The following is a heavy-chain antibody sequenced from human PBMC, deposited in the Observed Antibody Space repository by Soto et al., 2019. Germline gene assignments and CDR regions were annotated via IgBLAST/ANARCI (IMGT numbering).Heavy chain of an antibody. CDR1: GYTFSNYG. CDR2: ISTYNGNT. D-gene: IGHD6-19*01. J-gene: IGHJ4*02. V-gene: IGHV1-18*04. CDR3: ARRDWQQWLAFDY. Sequence: ASVKVSCKASGYTFSNYGISWARQAPGQGLEWMGWISTYNGNTNYAQKLQGRVTMTTDTSASTAYMELRSLRSDVTAVYYCARRDWQQWLAFDYWGQGTLVTVSS.